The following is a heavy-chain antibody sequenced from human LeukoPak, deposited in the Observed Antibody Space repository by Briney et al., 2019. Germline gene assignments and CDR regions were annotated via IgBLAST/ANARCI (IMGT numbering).Heavy chain of an antibody. J-gene: IGHJ4*02. CDR1: GYTFTSYG. CDR3: ARDHSGYDRYDY. Sequence: ASVKVSCKASGYTFTSYGISWVRQAPGQGLEWMGWISAYNGNTNYAQKLQGRVTMTTDTSTSTAYMELRNLRSDDTAVYYCARDHSGYDRYDYWGQGILVTVSS. V-gene: IGHV1-18*01. CDR2: ISAYNGNT. D-gene: IGHD5-12*01.